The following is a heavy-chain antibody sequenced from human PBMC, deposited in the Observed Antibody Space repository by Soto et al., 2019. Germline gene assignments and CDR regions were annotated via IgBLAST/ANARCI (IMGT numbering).Heavy chain of an antibody. Sequence: PSETLSLTCTVSGGSISSYYWSWIRQPPGKGLEWIGYIYYSGSTNYNPSLKSRVTISVDTSKNQFSLKLSSVTAADTAVYFCASGPGALNLVVTAIEYFQHWGQGTLVTVSS. D-gene: IGHD2-21*02. CDR3: ASGPGALNLVVTAIEYFQH. CDR2: IYYSGST. CDR1: GGSISSYY. V-gene: IGHV4-59*01. J-gene: IGHJ1*01.